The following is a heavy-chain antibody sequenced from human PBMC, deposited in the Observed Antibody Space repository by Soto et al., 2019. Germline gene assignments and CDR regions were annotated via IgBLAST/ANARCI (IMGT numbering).Heavy chain of an antibody. CDR3: ASAAVIGTAGLDF. Sequence: ASVKVSCKASGYTFSGFYMHWVRQAPGQGLEWMGWINPNSGGTKSAEKLQGRVTMTRDTSISTAYMELSRLTSDDTAVYYCASAAVIGTAGLDFWGQGTQVTVSS. J-gene: IGHJ4*02. V-gene: IGHV1-2*02. CDR2: INPNSGGT. CDR1: GYTFSGFY. D-gene: IGHD6-19*01.